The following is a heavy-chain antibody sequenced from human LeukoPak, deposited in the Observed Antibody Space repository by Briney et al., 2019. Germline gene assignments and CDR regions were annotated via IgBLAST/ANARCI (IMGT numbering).Heavy chain of an antibody. CDR2: ISAYNGNT. Sequence: GASVKVSCKASGYTFTSYGTSWVRQAPGQGLEWMGWISAYNGNTNYAQKLQGRVTMTTDTSTSTAYMELRSPRSDDTAVYYCARTAGIAAAGNFNWFDPWGQGTLVTVSS. V-gene: IGHV1-18*01. D-gene: IGHD6-13*01. J-gene: IGHJ5*02. CDR1: GYTFTSYG. CDR3: ARTAGIAAAGNFNWFDP.